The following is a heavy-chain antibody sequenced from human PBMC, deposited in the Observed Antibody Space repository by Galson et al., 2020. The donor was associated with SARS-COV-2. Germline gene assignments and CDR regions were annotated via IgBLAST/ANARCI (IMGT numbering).Heavy chain of an antibody. CDR2: IYPGDSDT. V-gene: IGHV5-51*01. J-gene: IGHJ4*02. CDR1: GYSFTTYW. CDR3: ARRAGGGSSSAWYNYFDD. Sequence: GESLKISCKASGYSFTTYWIGWVRQMPGKGLEWMGIIYPGDSDTTYSPSFQGQVTISADKSISTAYLQWSSLKASDTAIYYCARRAGGGSSSAWYNYFDDWGQGTLVTVSS. D-gene: IGHD6-19*01.